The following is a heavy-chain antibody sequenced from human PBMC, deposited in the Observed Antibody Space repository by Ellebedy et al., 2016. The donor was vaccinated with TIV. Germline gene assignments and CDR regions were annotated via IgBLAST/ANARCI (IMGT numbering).Heavy chain of an antibody. D-gene: IGHD2/OR15-2a*01. CDR3: ARATSIGDYVYY. Sequence: GESLKISCAASGFTFSSYSMNWVRQAPGKGLEWVSSISSSSTYIYYADSVKGRFTISRDNANNSLFLQMNSLRAEDTAVYYCARATSIGDYVYYWGQGTLVTVSS. J-gene: IGHJ4*02. V-gene: IGHV3-21*01. CDR2: ISSSSTYI. CDR1: GFTFSSYS.